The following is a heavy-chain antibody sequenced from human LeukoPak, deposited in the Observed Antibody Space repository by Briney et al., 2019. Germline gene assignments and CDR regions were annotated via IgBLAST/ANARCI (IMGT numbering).Heavy chain of an antibody. J-gene: IGHJ6*02. CDR1: GGSINNYY. Sequence: SETLSLTCTVSGGSINNYYWNWIRQPPGKGLEWIGYIAGSIYFSGSTKYDPSLESRVTMSVDTSKNQFSLTLSSVTAADTAVYYCARDSRDYGSGSYWDVWGQGTTVTVSS. CDR2: IAGSIYFSGST. D-gene: IGHD3-10*01. V-gene: IGHV4-59*01. CDR3: ARDSRDYGSGSYWDV.